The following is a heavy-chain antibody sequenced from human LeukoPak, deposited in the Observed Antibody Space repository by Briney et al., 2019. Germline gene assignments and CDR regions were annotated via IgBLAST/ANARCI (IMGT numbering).Heavy chain of an antibody. CDR3: TSGSDSRKQGY. CDR2: ISQNEGI. J-gene: IGHJ4*02. Sequence: PSETLSLTCAVYGGSLSDHYWSWIRQPPGKGLEWIGEISQNEGIKYNPSPNSRVILSLDTSRNQFSLKLSSVTAADTAMYYCTSGSDSRKQGYYGQGTLVTVSS. V-gene: IGHV4-34*01. D-gene: IGHD6-13*01. CDR1: GGSLSDHY.